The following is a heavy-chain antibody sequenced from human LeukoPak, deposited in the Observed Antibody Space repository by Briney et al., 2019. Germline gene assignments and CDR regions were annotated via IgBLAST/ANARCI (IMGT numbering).Heavy chain of an antibody. CDR3: ARYVWGSYPTFEDY. J-gene: IGHJ4*02. Sequence: SETLSLTRTVSGGSISSYYWSWIRQPPGKGLEWIGYIYYSGSTNYNPSLKSRVTISVDTSKTQYSLKLSSVTAADTAVYYCARYVWGSYPTFEDYWGQGTLVTVSS. D-gene: IGHD3-16*02. CDR2: IYYSGST. CDR1: GGSISSYY. V-gene: IGHV4-59*01.